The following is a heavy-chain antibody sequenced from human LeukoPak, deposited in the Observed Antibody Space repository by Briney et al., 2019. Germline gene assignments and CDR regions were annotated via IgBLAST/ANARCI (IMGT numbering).Heavy chain of an antibody. V-gene: IGHV1-2*02. D-gene: IGHD3-22*01. J-gene: IGHJ3*02. CDR2: INPNSGGT. CDR3: ARGGYDSSGRSDAFDI. Sequence: GASVKVSCKASGYTFTGYYMHWVRQAPGQGLEWMGWINPNSGGTNYAQKFQGRVTMTRDTSISTAYMELSRLRSDDTAVYYCARGGYDSSGRSDAFDIWGQGTMVTVSS. CDR1: GYTFTGYY.